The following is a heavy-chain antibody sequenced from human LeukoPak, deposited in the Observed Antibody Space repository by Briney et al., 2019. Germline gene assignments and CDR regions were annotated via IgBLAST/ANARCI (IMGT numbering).Heavy chain of an antibody. CDR2: INHSGST. V-gene: IGHV4-34*01. Sequence: PSETLSLTCAVYGGSFSGYYWSRIRQPPGNGLEWIGEINHSGSTNYNPSLKSRVTISVDTSKNQFSLKLSSVTAADTAVYYCARGRLYYDFWSGYHHFGYWGQGTLVTVSS. CDR3: ARGRLYYDFWSGYHHFGY. J-gene: IGHJ4*02. D-gene: IGHD3-3*01. CDR1: GGSFSGYY.